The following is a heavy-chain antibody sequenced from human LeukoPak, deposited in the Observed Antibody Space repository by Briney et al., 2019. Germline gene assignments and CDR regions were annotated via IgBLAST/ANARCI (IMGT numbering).Heavy chain of an antibody. CDR3: ARRRIAAADL. CDR2: IYHSGST. V-gene: IGHV4-38-2*01. Sequence: SETLSLACAVSGYSISSGYYWGWIRQPPGKGLEWIGSIYHSGSTYYNPSLKSRVTISVDTSKNQFSLKLSSVTAADTAVYYCARRRIAAADLWGQGTLVTVSS. J-gene: IGHJ5*02. CDR1: GYSISSGYY. D-gene: IGHD6-13*01.